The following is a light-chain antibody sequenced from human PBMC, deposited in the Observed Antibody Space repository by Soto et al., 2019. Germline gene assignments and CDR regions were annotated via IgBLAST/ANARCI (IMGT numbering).Light chain of an antibody. CDR3: AAWDDSLTGVV. Sequence: QSVLTQPPSASGTPGQRVTISCSGSSSNIGINTVNWYQQLPGTAPKLLMYSNNQRPSGVPDRFSGSKSGTSASLAISGLQSEDEADYYCAAWDDSLTGVVFGGGTKLTVL. CDR1: SSNIGINT. CDR2: SNN. J-gene: IGLJ2*01. V-gene: IGLV1-44*01.